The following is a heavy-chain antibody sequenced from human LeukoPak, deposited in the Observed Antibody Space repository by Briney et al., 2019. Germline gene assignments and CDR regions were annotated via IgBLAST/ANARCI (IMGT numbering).Heavy chain of an antibody. V-gene: IGHV4-59*07. D-gene: IGHD5-24*01. CDR3: ARGVGYNYGLYYFDY. J-gene: IGHJ4*02. CDR2: IYYSGST. Sequence: SDTLSLTCTVSGGSISTFYWSWIRQPPGKGLEWIGYIYYSGSTNYNPSLKSRVTISVDTSRNQFSLKLSSVTAADTAVYYCARGVGYNYGLYYFDYWGQRTLVPVSS. CDR1: GGSISTFY.